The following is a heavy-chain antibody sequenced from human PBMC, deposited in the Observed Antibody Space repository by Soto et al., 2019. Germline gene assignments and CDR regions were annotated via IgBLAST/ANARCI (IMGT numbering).Heavy chain of an antibody. CDR1: GGSFSGYY. CDR3: ARASGGDIVVVPAAMLFFDY. D-gene: IGHD2-2*01. CDR2: INHSGST. V-gene: IGHV4-34*01. Sequence: QVQLQQWGAGLLKPSETLSLTCAVYGGSFSGYYWSWIRQPPGKGLEWIGEINHSGSTNYNPSLKSRVTISVDTSKTQFSLKLSSVTAADTAVYYCARASGGDIVVVPAAMLFFDYWGQGTLVTVSS. J-gene: IGHJ4*02.